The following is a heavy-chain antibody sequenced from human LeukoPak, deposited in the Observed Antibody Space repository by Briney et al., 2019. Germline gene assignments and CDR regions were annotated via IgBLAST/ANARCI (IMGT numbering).Heavy chain of an antibody. CDR2: IYSGEST. Sequence: GESLKISCAASGFTIRSNYMSWVRQAPGKGLEWVSVIYSGESTYYAESVKGRFTIYTDNSKNTLYLQMNSLRPEDTAVYYCAREGYFYDTSGSVQHWGQGTLVTVSS. V-gene: IGHV3-66*02. CDR1: GFTIRSNY. J-gene: IGHJ1*01. CDR3: AREGYFYDTSGSVQH. D-gene: IGHD3-22*01.